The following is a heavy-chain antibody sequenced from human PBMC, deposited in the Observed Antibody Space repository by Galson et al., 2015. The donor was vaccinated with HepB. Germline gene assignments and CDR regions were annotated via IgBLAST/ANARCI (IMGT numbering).Heavy chain of an antibody. CDR1: GFTFSGSA. CDR3: ARDMWFEP. CDR2: IWYDGSNK. J-gene: IGHJ5*02. Sequence: SLRLSCAASGFTFSGSAMHWVRQAPGKGLEWVAVIWYDGSNKYYADSVKGRFTISRDNSKNTLYLQMNSLRAEDTAVYYCARDMWFEPRGQGTLVTVSS. V-gene: IGHV3-33*08.